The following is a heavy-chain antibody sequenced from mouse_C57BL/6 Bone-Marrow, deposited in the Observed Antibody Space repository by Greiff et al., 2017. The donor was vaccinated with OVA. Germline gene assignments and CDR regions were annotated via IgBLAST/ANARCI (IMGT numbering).Heavy chain of an antibody. D-gene: IGHD2-5*01. V-gene: IGHV1-15*01. Sequence: QFHVKQSGAELVRPGASVTLSCQASGYTFTDYEMHWVKQTPLHGLEWIGAIDPETGGTAYNQKFKGKAILTADKTTSTAYMELRRLTSEDSDVYYGKRGYSNYYAMDYWGQGTSVTVSS. CDR1: GYTFTDYE. CDR2: IDPETGGT. J-gene: IGHJ4*01. CDR3: KRGYSNYYAMDY.